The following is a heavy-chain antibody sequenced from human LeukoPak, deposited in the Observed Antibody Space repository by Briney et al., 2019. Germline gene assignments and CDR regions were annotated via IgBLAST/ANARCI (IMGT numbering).Heavy chain of an antibody. D-gene: IGHD6-13*01. V-gene: IGHV1-69*05. CDR1: GGTFSSYA. Sequence: GASVKVSCQASGGTFSSYAISWVRQAPGQGLEWVGGIIPIFGTANYAQKFQGRVTITTDESTSTAYMELSSQRSEDTAVYYCARDGQAYSSSWEPYYYHYMDVWGKGTTDTVPS. CDR2: IIPIFGTA. CDR3: ARDGQAYSSSWEPYYYHYMDV. J-gene: IGHJ6*03.